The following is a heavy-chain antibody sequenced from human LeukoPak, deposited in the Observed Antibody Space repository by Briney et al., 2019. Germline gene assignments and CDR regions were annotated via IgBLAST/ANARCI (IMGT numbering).Heavy chain of an antibody. CDR2: ISYDGYNK. V-gene: IGHV3-30-3*01. J-gene: IGHJ4*02. Sequence: PGGSLRLSCAASGFTFSSYAMHWVRQAPGKGLEWVAVISYDGYNKYYADSVKGRFTISRDNSKNTLHLQMNSLRAEDTAVYYCVKTTLNAPPAEFDSWGQGTLVTVSS. CDR1: GFTFSSYA. D-gene: IGHD1-7*01. CDR3: VKTTLNAPPAEFDS.